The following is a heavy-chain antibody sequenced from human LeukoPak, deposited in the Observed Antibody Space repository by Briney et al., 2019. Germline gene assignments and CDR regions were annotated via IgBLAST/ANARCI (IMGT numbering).Heavy chain of an antibody. CDR3: AKVRVVFNWNYAYYFDS. D-gene: IGHD1-7*01. J-gene: IGHJ4*02. CDR1: GFTFSNYA. CDR2: LSYDGSDK. V-gene: IGHV3-30*18. Sequence: GRSLRPSCAASGFTFSNYAMHWVRQAPGKGLEWVAILSYDGSDKYYADSVKGRFTISRDNSKNTLYLQMNSLRAEDTAVYYCAKVRVVFNWNYAYYFDSWGQGTLVTVSS.